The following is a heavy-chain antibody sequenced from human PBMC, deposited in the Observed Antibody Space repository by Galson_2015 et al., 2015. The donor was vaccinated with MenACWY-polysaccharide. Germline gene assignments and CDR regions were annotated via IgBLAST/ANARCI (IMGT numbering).Heavy chain of an antibody. CDR3: ASGYSCYD. CDR1: GLTCSTYW. Sequence: PLRLACASSGLTCSTYWMHWVRHAPGKGLVRVSRIKSDGSTTTYADSLKGRCNISRDNAKNTLYLQMNSLRAEDKAVYYCASGYSCYDWGQGTLVTVSS. J-gene: IGHJ4*02. CDR2: IKSDGSTT. V-gene: IGHV3-74*01. D-gene: IGHD5-12*01.